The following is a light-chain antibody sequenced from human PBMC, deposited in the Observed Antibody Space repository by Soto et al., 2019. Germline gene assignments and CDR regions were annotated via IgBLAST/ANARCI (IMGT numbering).Light chain of an antibody. V-gene: IGKV3-15*01. Sequence: EIVMKQSPAALSVTTGERASLSCRASQSVSSYLAWYQRKPGQAPRLLIYGSSTRATGIPARFSGSGSGTDFTLTITRLEPEDFAVFYCQQYGSSEIIFGQGGLLAVK. CDR1: QSVSSY. J-gene: IGKJ5*01. CDR3: QQYGSSEII. CDR2: GSS.